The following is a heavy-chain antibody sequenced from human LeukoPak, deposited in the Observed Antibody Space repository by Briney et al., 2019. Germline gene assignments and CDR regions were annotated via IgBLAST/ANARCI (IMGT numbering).Heavy chain of an antibody. Sequence: KPGGSLRLSCEASGLSFGDYTMHWVRQAPGKGLEWVSSISSSSSYIYYADSVKGRFTISRDNAKNSLYLQMNSLRAEDTAVYYCAREQEWWELTRSDYWGQGTLVTVSS. CDR3: AREQEWWELTRSDY. J-gene: IGHJ4*02. CDR1: GLSFGDYT. V-gene: IGHV3-21*01. D-gene: IGHD1-26*01. CDR2: ISSSSSYI.